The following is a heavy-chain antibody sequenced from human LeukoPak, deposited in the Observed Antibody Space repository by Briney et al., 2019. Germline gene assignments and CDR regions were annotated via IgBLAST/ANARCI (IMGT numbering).Heavy chain of an antibody. V-gene: IGHV3-7*01. J-gene: IGHJ4*02. CDR3: ARDREDYGDYYDY. D-gene: IGHD4-17*01. CDR2: IKQDGSEK. Sequence: GGSLRLSCVASGFTASSYWMSWVRQAPGKGLEWVANIKQDGSEKYYVDSVKGRFTISRDNAKNSLYLQMNSLRAEDTAVYYCARDREDYGDYYDYWGQGTLVTVSS. CDR1: GFTASSYW.